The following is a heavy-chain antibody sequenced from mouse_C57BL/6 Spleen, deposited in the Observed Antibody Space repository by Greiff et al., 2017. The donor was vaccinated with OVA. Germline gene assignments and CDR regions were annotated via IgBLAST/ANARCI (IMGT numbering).Heavy chain of an antibody. V-gene: IGHV1-69*01. D-gene: IGHD2-5*01. CDR1: GYTFTSYW. Sequence: QVQLQQPGAELVMPGASVKLSCKASGYTFTSYWMHWVKQRPGQGLEWIGEIDPSDSYTNYNHKFKGKSTLTVDKSSSTAYMQLSSLTSEDSAVYYCARGYSNFYYAMDYWGQGTSVTVSS. CDR2: IDPSDSYT. CDR3: ARGYSNFYYAMDY. J-gene: IGHJ4*01.